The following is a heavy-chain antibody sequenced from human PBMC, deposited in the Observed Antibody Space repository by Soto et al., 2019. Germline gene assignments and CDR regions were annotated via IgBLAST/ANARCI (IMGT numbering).Heavy chain of an antibody. J-gene: IGHJ6*02. D-gene: IGHD2-2*02. CDR2: INAGNGNT. CDR1: GYTFTSYA. Sequence: GAAVKVSCKASGYTFTSYAMHWVRQAPGQRXEWMGWINAGNGNTKYSQKFQGRVTITRDTSASTAYMELSSLRSEDTAVYYCAIGVPAAIPVDYYYGMDVWGQGTTVTVSS. V-gene: IGHV1-3*01. CDR3: AIGVPAAIPVDYYYGMDV.